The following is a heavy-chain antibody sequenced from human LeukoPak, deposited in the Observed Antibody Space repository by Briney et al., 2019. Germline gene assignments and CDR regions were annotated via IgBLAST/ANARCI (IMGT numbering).Heavy chain of an antibody. D-gene: IGHD3-9*01. CDR2: IYYSGRT. J-gene: IGHJ4*02. V-gene: IGHV4-39*01. CDR3: VRSNVLRYFDWLPNFDY. CDR1: GASISSTSDY. Sequence: SETLSLTCTVSGASISSTSDYWGWIRQPPGKGLEWMGNIYYSGRTYYSPSLKSRVTMSVDTSKNQFSLNLTSVTAANTAVYYCVRSNVLRYFDWLPNFDYWGQGTLVIVSS.